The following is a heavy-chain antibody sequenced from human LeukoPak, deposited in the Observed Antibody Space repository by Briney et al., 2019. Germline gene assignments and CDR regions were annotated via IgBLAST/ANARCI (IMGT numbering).Heavy chain of an antibody. CDR1: GFSFSSPG. CDR2: INGESTFK. Sequence: GGSLRLSCTTSGFSFSSPGMNWVRQAPGKGLEWVTAINGESTFKVYADSVKGRFTISRDNAKNSLYLQMDSLRAEDTAVYYCAKYQTGTWTSYDSSDIWGQGTLVSVSS. V-gene: IGHV3-21*01. D-gene: IGHD1-7*01. CDR3: AKYQTGTWTSYDSSDI. J-gene: IGHJ3*02.